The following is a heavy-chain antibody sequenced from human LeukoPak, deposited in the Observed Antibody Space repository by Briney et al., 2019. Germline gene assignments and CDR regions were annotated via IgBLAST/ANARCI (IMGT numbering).Heavy chain of an antibody. J-gene: IGHJ3*02. V-gene: IGHV3-21*01. CDR3: ARKGGHGYDASDI. D-gene: IGHD2-2*03. CDR1: GFTFSSYS. CDR2: ISSSSSYI. Sequence: PGGSLRLSCAASGFTFSSYSMNWVRQAPGKGLEWVSSISSSSSYIYYADSVKGRFTISRDNAKNSLYLQMNSLRAEDTAVYYCARKGGHGYDASDIWGQGTMVTVSS.